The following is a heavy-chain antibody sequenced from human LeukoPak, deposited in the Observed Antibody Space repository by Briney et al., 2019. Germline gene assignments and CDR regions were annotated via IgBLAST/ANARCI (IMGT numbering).Heavy chain of an antibody. D-gene: IGHD3-10*01. J-gene: IGHJ3*02. CDR2: ISGSGGST. CDR1: GFTFSSYG. Sequence: PGGSLRLSCAASGFTFSSYGMSWVRQAPGKGLEWVSAISGSGGSTYYADSVKGRFTISRDNSKNTLYLQMNSLRAEDTAVYYCAKPITMVRGVIMSAFDIWGQGTMVTVSS. V-gene: IGHV3-23*01. CDR3: AKPITMVRGVIMSAFDI.